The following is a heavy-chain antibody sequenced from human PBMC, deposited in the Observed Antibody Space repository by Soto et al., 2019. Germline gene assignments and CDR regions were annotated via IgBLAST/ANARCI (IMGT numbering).Heavy chain of an antibody. CDR1: GFTFSSYG. D-gene: IGHD3-10*01. Sequence: GGSLRLSCAASGFTFSSYGMHWVRQAPGKGLEWVAVISYDGSNKYYADSVKGRFTISRDNSKNTLYLQMNSLRAEDTAVYYCAKPLTASGGFDYWGQGTLVTVSS. V-gene: IGHV3-30*18. J-gene: IGHJ4*02. CDR3: AKPLTASGGFDY. CDR2: ISYDGSNK.